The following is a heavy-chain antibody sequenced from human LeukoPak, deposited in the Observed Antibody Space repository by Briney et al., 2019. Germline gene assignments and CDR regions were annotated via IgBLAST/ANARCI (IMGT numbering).Heavy chain of an antibody. CDR2: ISYDGSVE. J-gene: IGHJ4*02. CDR1: GXTFSSYA. D-gene: IGHD6-13*01. CDR3: ARALGSSWDSSLDC. Sequence: GGSLRLSCAASGXTFSSYAVHWVRQAPGKGLEWVGLISYDGSVEKNAASVKGRFTISRDNSKNTLYLQLNSLRTEDTAVYYCARALGSSWDSSLDCWGQGTLVPVAS. V-gene: IGHV3-30*04.